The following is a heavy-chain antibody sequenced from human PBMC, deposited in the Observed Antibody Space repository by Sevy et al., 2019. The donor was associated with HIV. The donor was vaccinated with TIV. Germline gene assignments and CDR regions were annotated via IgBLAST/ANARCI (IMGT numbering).Heavy chain of an antibody. Sequence: GGSLRLSCAASGFTFDDYAMNWVRQAPGKGLEWVSGIYCDSDSVGYADSVKGRFTISRDNSENSLYLQMKSLRPEDTALYDCAKDGGGAARMGGFDIWGQGTMVTVSS. V-gene: IGHV3-9*01. J-gene: IGHJ3*02. CDR3: AKDGGGAARMGGFDI. CDR1: GFTFDDYA. CDR2: IYCDSDSV. D-gene: IGHD3-16*01.